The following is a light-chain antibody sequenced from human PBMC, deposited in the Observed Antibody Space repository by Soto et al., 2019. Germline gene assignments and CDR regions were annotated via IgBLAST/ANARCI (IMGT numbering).Light chain of an antibody. Sequence: EIVLTQSPGTLSLSPGERATLSCRASQSVSSSYLAWYQQKPGQAPRLLFYGASSRATGIPDRFSGSGSGTDFTLTISRLEPEDFAVYYCQQYGSSPSTFGQGTKLEMK. CDR3: QQYGSSPST. CDR2: GAS. J-gene: IGKJ2*01. CDR1: QSVSSSY. V-gene: IGKV3-20*01.